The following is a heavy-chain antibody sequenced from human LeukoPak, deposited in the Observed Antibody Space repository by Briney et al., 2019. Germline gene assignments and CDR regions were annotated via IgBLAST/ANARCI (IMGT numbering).Heavy chain of an antibody. CDR2: IGSSGDIR. D-gene: IGHD2-15*01. J-gene: IGHJ4*02. CDR3: ARAVGSD. V-gene: IGHV3-48*03. Sequence: GGSLRLSCTASGFTFSGYEMNWVRRAPGKGLEWVSYIGSSGDIRSYADSVKGRFTISRDNAKNSLYLQMSTLRAEDTGVYYCARAVGSDWGQGTLVTVSS. CDR1: GFTFSGYE.